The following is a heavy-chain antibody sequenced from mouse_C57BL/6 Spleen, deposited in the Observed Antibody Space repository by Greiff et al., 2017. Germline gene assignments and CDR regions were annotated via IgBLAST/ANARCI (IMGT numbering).Heavy chain of an antibody. V-gene: IGHV1-82*01. CDR3: ARGLRTDYFDY. CDR2: IYPGDGDT. CDR1: GYAFSSSW. Sequence: VQLVESGPELVKPGASVKISCKASGYAFSSSWMNWVKQRPGKGLEWIGRIYPGDGDTNYNGKFKGKATLTADKSSSTAYMQLSSLTSEDSAVYFCARGLRTDYFDYWGQGTTLTVSS. D-gene: IGHD1-1*01. J-gene: IGHJ2*01.